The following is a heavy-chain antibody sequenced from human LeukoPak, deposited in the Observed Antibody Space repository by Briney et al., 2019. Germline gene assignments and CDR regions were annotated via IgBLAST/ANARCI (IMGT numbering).Heavy chain of an antibody. CDR2: ISGSGGST. CDR1: GFTFCSFA. V-gene: IGHV3-23*01. J-gene: IGHJ2*01. D-gene: IGHD4-17*01. CDR3: AKGPAIVYGVPSRGANWYFDL. Sequence: GGSLTLSCAASGFTFCSFAINWVRQAPGKGLEWVSGISGSGGSTYYADSVKGRFTISRDNSKNTLYLQMNSLRAEDTAVYYCAKGPAIVYGVPSRGANWYFDLWGRGTLVTVSS.